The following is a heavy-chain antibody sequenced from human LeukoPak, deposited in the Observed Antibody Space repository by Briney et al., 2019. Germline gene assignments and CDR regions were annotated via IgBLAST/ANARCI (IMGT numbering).Heavy chain of an antibody. J-gene: IGHJ3*02. Sequence: GGSLRLSCAASRFTFSSYGMYWVRQAPGKGLEWVAVISYDGSNKYYADSVKGRFTISRDNAKNSLSLQMNSLRAEDTAIYYCATDPRDDAFGIWRQGTMVTVSS. CDR1: RFTFSSYG. CDR3: ATDPRDDAFGI. V-gene: IGHV3-30*03. CDR2: ISYDGSNK.